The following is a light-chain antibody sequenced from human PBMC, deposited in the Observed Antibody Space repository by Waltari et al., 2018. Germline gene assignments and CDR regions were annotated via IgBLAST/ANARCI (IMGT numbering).Light chain of an antibody. J-gene: IGLJ2*01. Sequence: QSVLTQPPSVSAAPGQKVPISCSGSRSNIGNNYVSWYQHLPGTATNVLIYDNNKRPSGIPDRFSGSKSGTSATLAITGLQTGDEADYYCATWESSLSAEVFGGGTKLTVL. V-gene: IGLV1-51*01. CDR3: ATWESSLSAEV. CDR1: RSNIGNNY. CDR2: DNN.